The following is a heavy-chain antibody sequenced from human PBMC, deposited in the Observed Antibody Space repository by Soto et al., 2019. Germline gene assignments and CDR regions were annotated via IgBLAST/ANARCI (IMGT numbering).Heavy chain of an antibody. CDR3: ARPKIACYNAFDP. D-gene: IGHD3-3*02. CDR1: GGSISSSSYY. J-gene: IGHJ5*02. V-gene: IGHV4-39*01. CDR2: IYYSGST. Sequence: QLQLQESGPGLVRPSETLSLTCTVSGGSISSSSYYWGWIRQPPGKGLEWIGSIYYSGSTYYNPSLDSRVPISVHTSKNQFPRKLSSVTAADPAVYYCARPKIACYNAFDPWGQGTLVTVSS.